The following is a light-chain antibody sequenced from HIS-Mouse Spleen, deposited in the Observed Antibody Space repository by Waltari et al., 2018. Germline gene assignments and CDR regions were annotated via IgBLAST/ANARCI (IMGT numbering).Light chain of an antibody. CDR2: EGS. Sequence: QSALTQPASVSGSPGQSITISCTGTSRDVGRYNLVSWSQQHPGKPPNPMIYEGSTRPSGVSNRFSGSKSGNTASLTISGLQAEDEADYYCCSYAGSSTWVFGGGTKLTVL. CDR3: CSYAGSSTWV. V-gene: IGLV2-23*01. CDR1: SRDVGRYNL. J-gene: IGLJ3*02.